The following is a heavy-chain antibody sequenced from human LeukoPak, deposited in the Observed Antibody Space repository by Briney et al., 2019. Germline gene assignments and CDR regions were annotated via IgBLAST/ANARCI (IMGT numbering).Heavy chain of an antibody. J-gene: IGHJ4*02. CDR3: TRAIRHQLLSDY. Sequence: ASVKVSCKASGYTFSNYDITWVRQATGQGPEWMGWMNPESGSTGYAQKFQGRVTMTRDSSITTAYMELSSLRFEDTPVYYCTRAIRHQLLSDYWGQGTLVAVSS. CDR2: MNPESGST. D-gene: IGHD2-2*01. V-gene: IGHV1-8*01. CDR1: GYTFSNYD.